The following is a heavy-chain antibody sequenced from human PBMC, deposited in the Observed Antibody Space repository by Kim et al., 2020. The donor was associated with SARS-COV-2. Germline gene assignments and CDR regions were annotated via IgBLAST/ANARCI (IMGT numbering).Heavy chain of an antibody. V-gene: IGHV3-30*03. CDR3: VSGGVYYDILTGYQGLFDY. D-gene: IGHD3-9*01. J-gene: IGHJ4*02. Sequence: GRFTISRDNSKNTLYLQMNSLRAEDTAVYYCVSGGVYYDILTGYQGLFDYWGQGTLVTVSS.